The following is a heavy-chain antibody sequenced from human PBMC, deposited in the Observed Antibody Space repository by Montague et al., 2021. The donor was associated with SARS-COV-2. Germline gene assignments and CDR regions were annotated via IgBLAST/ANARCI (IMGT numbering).Heavy chain of an antibody. CDR1: GGSISSSSYY. CDR2: IYYSGST. Sequence: SETLSFTCTVSGGSISSSSYYWGWIRQPPGKGLEWIGSIYYSGSTYYNPSLKSRVTISVDTSRNQFSLKLSSVTAADTAVYYCARQPVLRYFDWLSAAYGMDVWGQGTTVTVSS. D-gene: IGHD3-9*01. J-gene: IGHJ6*02. CDR3: ARQPVLRYFDWLSAAYGMDV. V-gene: IGHV4-39*01.